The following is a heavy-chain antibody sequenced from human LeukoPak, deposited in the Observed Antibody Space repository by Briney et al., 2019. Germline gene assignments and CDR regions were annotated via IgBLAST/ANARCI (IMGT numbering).Heavy chain of an antibody. CDR3: ARVDCSSASSSASCYWVY. CDR1: GYTFTSYD. Sequence: GASVKVSCKASGYTFTSYDINWLRQATGQGLEWMGWMNPNSGNTGYAQKFQGRVTMTRDTSISTAYMELSSLRSEDTAVYYCARVDCSSASSSASCYWVYWGQGTLVTVSS. D-gene: IGHD2-2*01. V-gene: IGHV1-8*01. CDR2: MNPNSGNT. J-gene: IGHJ4*02.